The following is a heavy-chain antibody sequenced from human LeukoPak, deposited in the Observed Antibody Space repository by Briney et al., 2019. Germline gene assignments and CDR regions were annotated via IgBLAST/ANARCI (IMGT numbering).Heavy chain of an antibody. J-gene: IGHJ4*02. CDR3: ARQFDY. V-gene: IGHV4-39*01. CDR2: FYNRGSP. CDR1: GGSITSGDYR. Sequence: SETLSLTCSVSGGSITSGDYRWGWNRQSPGKGLEWMGSFYNRGSPYYNPSLKSRVTISLDTSKNQFSLKLTSVTAADTAIYYCARQFDYWGPGTLVTVSS.